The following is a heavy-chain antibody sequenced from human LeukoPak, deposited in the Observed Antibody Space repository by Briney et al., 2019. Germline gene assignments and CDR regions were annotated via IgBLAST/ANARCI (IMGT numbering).Heavy chain of an antibody. CDR3: ARGFPDFWSGYRYYGMDV. CDR2: MNPNSGNT. Sequence: ASVKVSCKASGYTFTSYDINWVRQATGQGLEWMGWMNPNSGNTGYAQKFQGRVAMTRNTSISTAYMELSSLRSEDTAVYYCARGFPDFWSGYRYYGMDVWGQGTRSPSP. CDR1: GYTFTSYD. D-gene: IGHD3-3*01. J-gene: IGHJ6*02. V-gene: IGHV1-8*01.